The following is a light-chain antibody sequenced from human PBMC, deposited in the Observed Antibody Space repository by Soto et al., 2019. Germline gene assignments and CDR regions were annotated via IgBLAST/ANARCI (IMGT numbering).Light chain of an antibody. CDR2: RNN. V-gene: IGLV1-47*01. CDR1: SSSIGSNY. CDR3: AAWDDSLRGWV. J-gene: IGLJ3*02. Sequence: QSVLTQPPSASGTPGQRVTISCSGSSSSIGSNYVYWYQQFPGTAPKLLIYRNNQRPSGVPDRFSGSKSGTSASLAISGLRSEDEADYYCAAWDDSLRGWVFGGGTQLTVL.